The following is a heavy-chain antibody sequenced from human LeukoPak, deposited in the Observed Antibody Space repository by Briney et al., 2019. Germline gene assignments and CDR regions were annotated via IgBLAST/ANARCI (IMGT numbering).Heavy chain of an antibody. CDR2: INAGNGNT. Sequence: PRASVKVSCKASGYTFTSYAMHWVRQAPGQRLEWMGWINAGNGNTKYSQKFQGRVTITRDTSASTAYMELSSLRSEDTAVYYCARETTFTDPPYYYGMDVWGQGTTVTVSS. V-gene: IGHV1-3*01. D-gene: IGHD4-17*01. CDR1: GYTFTSYA. CDR3: ARETTFTDPPYYYGMDV. J-gene: IGHJ6*02.